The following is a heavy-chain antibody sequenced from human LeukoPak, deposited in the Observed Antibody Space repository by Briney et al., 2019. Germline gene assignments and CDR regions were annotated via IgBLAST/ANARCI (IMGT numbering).Heavy chain of an antibody. CDR3: ARTQHCSSTSCPHGLDS. D-gene: IGHD2-2*01. J-gene: IGHJ4*02. Sequence: PSETLSLTCAVSGGSISSGGFSWSWIRQSPGKGLEYIGYLYQGGSTYYNPSLSSRVTISGDRSKNHFFLTLTSVTVADTAVYYCARTQHCSSTSCPHGLDSWGQGTLVTVSS. V-gene: IGHV4-30-2*06. CDR1: GGSISSGGFS. CDR2: LYQGGST.